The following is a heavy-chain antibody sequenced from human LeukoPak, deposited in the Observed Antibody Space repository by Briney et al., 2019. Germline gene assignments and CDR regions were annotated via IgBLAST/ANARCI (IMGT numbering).Heavy chain of an antibody. CDR1: GFTFSIYW. J-gene: IGHJ5*02. D-gene: IGHD4-17*01. Sequence: PGGSLRLSCAASGFTFSIYWMNCVRQAPGKGLEWVAHIKEDESETYYVDSVKGRFTISRDNAKNSLYLEMSSMRAEDTAVYYCARGHYGDYAWGRGTLVTVSS. CDR2: IKEDESET. V-gene: IGHV3-7*01. CDR3: ARGHYGDYA.